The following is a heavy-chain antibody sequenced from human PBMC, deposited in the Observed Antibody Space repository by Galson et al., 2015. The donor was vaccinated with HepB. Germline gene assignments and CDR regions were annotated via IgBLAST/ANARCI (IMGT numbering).Heavy chain of an antibody. J-gene: IGHJ4*02. CDR3: ARVGSANDYGDYLPFDY. V-gene: IGHV3-21*01. CDR2: ISSSSSYI. CDR1: GFTFSSYS. Sequence: SLRLSCAASGFTFSSYSMNWVRQAPGKGLEWVSSISSSSSYIYYADSVKGRFTISRDNAKNSLYLQMNSLRAEDTAVYYCARVGSANDYGDYLPFDYWGQGTLVTVSS. D-gene: IGHD4-17*01.